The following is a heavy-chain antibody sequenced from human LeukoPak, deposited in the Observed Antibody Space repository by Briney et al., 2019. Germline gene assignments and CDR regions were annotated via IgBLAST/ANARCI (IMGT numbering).Heavy chain of an antibody. CDR2: ISSSGSTI. V-gene: IGHV3-11*04. D-gene: IGHD6-25*01. J-gene: IGHJ4*02. CDR1: GFTFSDYY. CDR3: AREYSRGYYFDY. Sequence: PGGSLRLSCATSGFTFSDYYMSWIRQAPGKGLEWVSYISSSGSTIYYADSVKGRFTISRDNAKNSLYLQMNSLRAEDTAVYYCAREYSRGYYFDYWGQGTLVTVSS.